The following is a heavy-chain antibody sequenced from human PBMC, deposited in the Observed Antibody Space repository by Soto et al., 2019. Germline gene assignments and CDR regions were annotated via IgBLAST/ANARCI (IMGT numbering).Heavy chain of an antibody. Sequence: EVQLVESGGGLVKPGGSLRLSCAASGFTVTKAWMSWVRQAPGKGLEWVGRIKGKTEGGTTDYAAPVRGRFTMSRDDSRNTLYLQMNSLKTEDTAVYYCTTVPSGWRAPGGWGQGTLVTVSS. CDR2: IKGKTEGGTT. CDR3: TTVPSGWRAPGG. CDR1: GFTVTKAW. D-gene: IGHD3-3*01. V-gene: IGHV3-15*01. J-gene: IGHJ4*02.